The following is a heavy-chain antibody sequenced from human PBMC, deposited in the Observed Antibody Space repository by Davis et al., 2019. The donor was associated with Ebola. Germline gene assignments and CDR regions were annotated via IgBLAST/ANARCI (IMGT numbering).Heavy chain of an antibody. Sequence: GGSLRLSCTASGFTFGDYAMSWVRQAPGKGLVWVGFIRSKAYGGKTQYAASVKGRFTISRDDSKSIAYMQMNSLKTEDTAVYYCTRDLKQPPPSYYYGMDVWGQGTTVTVSS. CDR3: TRDLKQPPPSYYYGMDV. V-gene: IGHV3-49*04. D-gene: IGHD6-13*01. CDR2: IRSKAYGGKT. CDR1: GFTFGDYA. J-gene: IGHJ6*02.